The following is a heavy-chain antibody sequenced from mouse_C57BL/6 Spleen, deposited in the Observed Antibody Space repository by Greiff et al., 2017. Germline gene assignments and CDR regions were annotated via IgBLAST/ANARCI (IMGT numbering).Heavy chain of an antibody. CDR3: ARSDGYCFYDMDC. Sequence: QVQLQQPGAELVRPGSSVKLSCKASGYTFTSYWMHWVKQRPIQGLEWIGNIYPSDSETHYNQKFKDKATLTVDKSSSTAYMQLSSLTSEASAVYYCARSDGYCFYDMDCWGQGASVTVAT. D-gene: IGHD2-3*01. J-gene: IGHJ4*01. CDR1: GYTFTSYW. V-gene: IGHV1-52*01. CDR2: IYPSDSET.